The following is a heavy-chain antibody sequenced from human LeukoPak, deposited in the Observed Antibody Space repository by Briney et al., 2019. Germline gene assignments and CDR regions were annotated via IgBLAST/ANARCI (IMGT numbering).Heavy chain of an antibody. Sequence: SETLSLTCTVSGGSISSFYWTWIRQPPGKGLEWIGYIHYSGSTSYNPSLKSRVTISVDTSKNQFSLKLSSVTAADTAVYYCARGEAAVVVPVAIPWFDPWGQGTLVTVSS. J-gene: IGHJ5*02. CDR1: GGSISSFY. D-gene: IGHD2-2*01. V-gene: IGHV4-59*12. CDR2: IHYSGST. CDR3: ARGEAAVVVPVAIPWFDP.